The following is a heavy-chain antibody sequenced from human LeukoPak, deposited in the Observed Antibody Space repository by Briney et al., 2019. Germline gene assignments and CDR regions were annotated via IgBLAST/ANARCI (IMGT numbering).Heavy chain of an antibody. Sequence: GRSLRLSCAASGFTFSSYAMHRVRQAPGKGLEWVAVISYDGSNKYYADSVKGRFTISRDNSKNTLYLQMNSLRAEDTAVYYCARLHIVVVPAAEARYNWFDPWGQGTLVTVSS. CDR2: ISYDGSNK. CDR3: ARLHIVVVPAAEARYNWFDP. J-gene: IGHJ5*02. CDR1: GFTFSSYA. V-gene: IGHV3-30-3*01. D-gene: IGHD2-2*01.